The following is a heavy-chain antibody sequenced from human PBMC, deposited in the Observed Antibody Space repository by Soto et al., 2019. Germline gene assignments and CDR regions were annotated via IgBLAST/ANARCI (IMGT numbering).Heavy chain of an antibody. CDR3: ARAFPRYDSSGYYSFDY. J-gene: IGHJ4*02. D-gene: IGHD3-22*01. V-gene: IGHV1-3*01. Sequence: KFQGRVTITRDTSASTAYMELSSLRSEDTAVYYCARAFPRYDSSGYYSFDYWGQGTLVTVSS.